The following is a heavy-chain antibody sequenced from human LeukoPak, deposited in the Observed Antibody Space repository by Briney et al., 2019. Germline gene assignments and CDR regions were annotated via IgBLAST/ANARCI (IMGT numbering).Heavy chain of an antibody. D-gene: IGHD2-2*01. CDR3: ARVDQLPHAAFDY. V-gene: IGHV4-34*01. CDR1: GGSFSGYY. CDR2: INHSGST. J-gene: IGHJ4*02. Sequence: NASETLSLTCAVYGGSFSGYYWSWIRQPPGKGLEWIGEINHSGSTNYNPSLKSRVTISVDTSKNQFSLKLSSVTAADTAVYYCARVDQLPHAAFDYWGQGTLVTVSS.